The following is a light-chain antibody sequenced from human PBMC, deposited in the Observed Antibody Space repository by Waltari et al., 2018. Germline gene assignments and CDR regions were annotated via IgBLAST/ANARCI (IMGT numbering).Light chain of an antibody. CDR3: SSFTSSSTLV. V-gene: IGLV2-14*03. CDR1: SSDVCGYDY. CDR2: DVT. J-gene: IGLJ2*01. Sequence: QSALTQPASVSGSPGQSITIPCIGTSSDVCGYDYVSWYQQHPGKPPKLMIYDVTNRPSGVSDRFSGSKSGNTASLTISGLQAEDEADYYCSSFTSSSTLVFGGGTELTVL.